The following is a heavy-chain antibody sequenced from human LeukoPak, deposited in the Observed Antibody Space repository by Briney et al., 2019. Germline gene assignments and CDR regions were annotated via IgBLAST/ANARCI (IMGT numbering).Heavy chain of an antibody. CDR3: ARHPRSVAGSPFDY. CDR1: GGSFSGYY. J-gene: IGHJ4*02. V-gene: IGHV4-34*01. D-gene: IGHD6-19*01. Sequence: SETLSLTCAVYGGSFSGYYWSGIRQPPGKGLEWIGEINHSGSTNYNPSLKSRVTISVDTSKNQFSLKLSSVTAADTAVYYCARHPRSVAGSPFDYWGQGTLVTVSS. CDR2: INHSGST.